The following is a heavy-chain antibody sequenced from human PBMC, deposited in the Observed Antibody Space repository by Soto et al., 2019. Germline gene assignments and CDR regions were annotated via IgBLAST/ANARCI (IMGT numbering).Heavy chain of an antibody. J-gene: IGHJ5*02. CDR1: GYTFTSYG. V-gene: IGHV1-18*01. D-gene: IGHD3-9*01. CDR2: ISAYNGNT. Sequence: GASVKVSCKASGYTFTSYGISWVRQAPGQGLEWMGWISAYNGNTNYAQKLQGRVTMTTDTSTSTAYMELRSLRSDDTAVYYCASHRYFDLEHANWFDPWGQGTLVTVSS. CDR3: ASHRYFDLEHANWFDP.